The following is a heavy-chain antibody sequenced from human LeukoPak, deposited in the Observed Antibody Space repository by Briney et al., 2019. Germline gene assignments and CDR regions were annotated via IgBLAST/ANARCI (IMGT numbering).Heavy chain of an antibody. CDR3: ATGRDCSGGSCYSVY. Sequence: GGSLRLSCAASGFTFSSYNMNWVRQAPGQGLEWVSSITSGSSYIYYADSVKGRFTISRDNAKNSLYLQMNSLRAEDTAVYYCATGRDCSGGSCYSVYWGQGTLVTVSS. CDR1: GFTFSSYN. CDR2: ITSGSSYI. V-gene: IGHV3-21*01. J-gene: IGHJ4*02. D-gene: IGHD2-15*01.